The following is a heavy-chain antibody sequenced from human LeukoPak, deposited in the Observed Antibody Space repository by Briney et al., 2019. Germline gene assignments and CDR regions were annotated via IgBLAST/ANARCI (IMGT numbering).Heavy chain of an antibody. V-gene: IGHV3-21*01. Sequence: GGSLRLSCAASGSSFSSYSMNWVRQAPGKGLEWVSSISSSTSYIFYADSVKGRFTISRDNAKNSLYLEMTSLRAEDTAVYYCASGSPAGDYWGQGTLVTVSS. CDR3: ASGSPAGDY. J-gene: IGHJ4*02. CDR2: ISSSTSYI. CDR1: GSSFSSYS. D-gene: IGHD1-26*01.